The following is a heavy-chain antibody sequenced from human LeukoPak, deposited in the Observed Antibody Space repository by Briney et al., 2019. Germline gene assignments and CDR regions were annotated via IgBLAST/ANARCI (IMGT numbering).Heavy chain of an antibody. CDR2: INPNSGGT. J-gene: IGHJ4*02. CDR1: GYTFTGYY. Sequence: ASVKVSCKASGYTFTGYYMHWVRQAPGQGLEWMGWINPNSGGTNYAQKFQGRVTMTTDTSTSTAYMELRSLRSDDTAVYYCARLPDYYDSSGSDYWGQGTLVTVSS. D-gene: IGHD3-22*01. V-gene: IGHV1-2*02. CDR3: ARLPDYYDSSGSDY.